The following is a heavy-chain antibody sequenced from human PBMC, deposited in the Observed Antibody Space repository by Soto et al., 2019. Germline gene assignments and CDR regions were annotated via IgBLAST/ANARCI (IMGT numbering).Heavy chain of an antibody. CDR3: GRGPSPRAPAGGTPYYFAMDV. V-gene: IGHV1-8*02. D-gene: IGHD6-13*01. CDR2: MNPINGAT. J-gene: IGHJ6*02. CDR1: GYDFTAYD. Sequence: ASVKVSCKASGYDFTAYDINWVRQASGQGLEWMGWMNPINGATGSARRFQGRVSMTRNTATGTAYLELTSLRSDDSAIYYCGRGPSPRAPAGGTPYYFAMDVWGQGTTVTVSS.